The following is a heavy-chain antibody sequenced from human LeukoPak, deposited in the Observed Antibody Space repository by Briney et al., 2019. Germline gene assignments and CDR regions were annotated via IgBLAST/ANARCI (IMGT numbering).Heavy chain of an antibody. Sequence: GGSLRLSCAASGFTFSSYAMSWVRQAPGKGLEWVSAISGSGGSTYYADSVKGRFTISRDNSKNTLYLQMNSLRAEDTAVYYCAKERAYCGGDCPNWFDPWSQGTLVTVSS. CDR1: GFTFSSYA. CDR3: AKERAYCGGDCPNWFDP. J-gene: IGHJ5*02. V-gene: IGHV3-23*01. D-gene: IGHD2-21*01. CDR2: ISGSGGST.